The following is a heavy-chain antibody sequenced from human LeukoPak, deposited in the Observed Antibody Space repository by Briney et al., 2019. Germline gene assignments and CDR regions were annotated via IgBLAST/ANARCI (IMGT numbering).Heavy chain of an antibody. D-gene: IGHD2-8*01. V-gene: IGHV3-48*03. J-gene: IGHJ5*02. CDR2: ISSGGNTK. CDR3: ARDTVNGPFVISLDL. Sequence: PGGSLRLSSAASGFSFSSSEMNWVRQAPGKGPEWVSHISSGGNTKYYADSVRGRFTMSRDNAKNLLYLQMNSLGDEDTAVYFCARDTVNGPFVISLDLWGQGALVTVSS. CDR1: GFSFSSSE.